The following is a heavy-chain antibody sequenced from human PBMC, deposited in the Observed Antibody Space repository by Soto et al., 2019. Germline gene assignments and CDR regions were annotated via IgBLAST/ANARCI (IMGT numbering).Heavy chain of an antibody. V-gene: IGHV1-69*05. Sequence: LVKGYCKAAGETFSIDLGSRRSLDQEQGLAWMGRISPIFGTANYAQKFQGRVTMTTDKSTSTAYMELRSLRSDDTAVYYCAREILCPGFYCHGMEVWLHGTTDPGSS. CDR2: ISPIFGTA. CDR1: GETFSIDL. J-gene: IGHJ6*02. D-gene: IGHD2-15*01. CDR3: AREILCPGFYCHGMEV.